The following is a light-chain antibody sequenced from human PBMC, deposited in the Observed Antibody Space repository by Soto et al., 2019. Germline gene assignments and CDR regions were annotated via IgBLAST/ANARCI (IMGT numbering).Light chain of an antibody. CDR1: QSISSW. J-gene: IGKJ1*01. CDR3: QQYNSYSTWT. V-gene: IGKV1-5*01. Sequence: DIQMTQAPSTLSASVGDRVTITCRASQSISSWLAWYQQKPGKAPKLLIYDASSLESGIPSRFSGSGSGTEFTHTISSLQPDDFANYYCQQYNSYSTWTFGQGTKVEIK. CDR2: DAS.